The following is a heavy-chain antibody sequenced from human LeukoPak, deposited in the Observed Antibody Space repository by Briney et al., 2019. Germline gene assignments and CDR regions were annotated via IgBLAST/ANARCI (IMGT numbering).Heavy chain of an antibody. J-gene: IGHJ5*02. CDR3: ARDQKVRGVISNWFDP. Sequence: ASVKVSCKASGYTFTTYDINWVRQAPGQGLEWMGWINPNSGGTNYAQKFQGGVTMTRDTSISTAYMELSRLRSDDTAVYYCARDQKVRGVISNWFDPWGQGTLVTVSS. D-gene: IGHD3-10*01. CDR2: INPNSGGT. V-gene: IGHV1-2*02. CDR1: GYTFTTYD.